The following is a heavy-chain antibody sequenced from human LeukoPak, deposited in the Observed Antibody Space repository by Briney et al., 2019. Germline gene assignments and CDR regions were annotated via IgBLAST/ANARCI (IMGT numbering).Heavy chain of an antibody. CDR3: ARETLGYCSGGSCYSGLYY. D-gene: IGHD2-15*01. CDR1: GYTFTGYY. J-gene: IGHJ4*02. Sequence: ASVKVSCKASGYTFTGYYMHWVRQAPGQGLEWMGWINPNSGGTNYAQKFQGRVTMTRDTSISTAYMELSRLRSDDTAVYYCARETLGYCSGGSCYSGLYYWGQGTLVTVSS. CDR2: INPNSGGT. V-gene: IGHV1-2*02.